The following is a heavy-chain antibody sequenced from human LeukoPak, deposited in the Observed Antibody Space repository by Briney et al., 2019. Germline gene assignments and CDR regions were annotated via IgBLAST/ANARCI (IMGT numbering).Heavy chain of an antibody. J-gene: IGHJ4*02. V-gene: IGHV4-59*08. CDR2: IYYSGST. CDR1: GGSFSGYY. D-gene: IGHD5-18*01. CDR3: ARSRGYSYGTTFLDY. Sequence: SETLSLTCAVYGGSFSGYYWSWIRQPPGKGLEWIGYIYYSGSTNYNPSLKSRVTISVDTSKNQFSLRLSSVTAADTAVYYCARSRGYSYGTTFLDYWGQGTLVTVSS.